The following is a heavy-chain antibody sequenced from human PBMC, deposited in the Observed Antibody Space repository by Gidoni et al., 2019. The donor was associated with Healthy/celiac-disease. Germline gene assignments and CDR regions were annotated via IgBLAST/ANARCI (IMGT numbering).Heavy chain of an antibody. V-gene: IGHV3-23*01. CDR3: AKGPRLVIIGYYYYGMDV. D-gene: IGHD3-9*01. Sequence: GGSTYYADSVKGRFTISRDNSKNTLYLQMNSLRAEDTAVYYCAKGPRLVIIGYYYYGMDVWGQGTTVTVSS. CDR2: GGST. J-gene: IGHJ6*02.